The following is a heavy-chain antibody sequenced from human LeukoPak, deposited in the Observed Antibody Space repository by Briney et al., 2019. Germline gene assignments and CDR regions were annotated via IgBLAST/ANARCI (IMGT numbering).Heavy chain of an antibody. CDR1: GYTFTSYG. CDR3: ARWTVEQQLISYYYYGMDV. Sequence: GASVKVSCKASGYTFTSYGISWVRQAPGQGLEWMGWISAYNGNTNYAQKLQGRVTMTTDTSTSTAYMELRSLRSEDTAVYYCARWTVEQQLISYYYYGMDVWGQGTTVTVSS. D-gene: IGHD6-13*01. CDR2: ISAYNGNT. J-gene: IGHJ6*02. V-gene: IGHV1-18*01.